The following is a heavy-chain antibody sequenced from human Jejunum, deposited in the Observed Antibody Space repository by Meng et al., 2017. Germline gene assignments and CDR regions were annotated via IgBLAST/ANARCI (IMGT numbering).Heavy chain of an antibody. V-gene: IGHV4-39*01. CDR2: ISYSGST. J-gene: IGHJ4*02. CDR1: GGSISGSYDY. Sequence: QLQLQESGAGLVKAPETLSLTCTVSGGSISGSYDYWGWIRQPPGKGLDWTGTISYSGSTYYNPSLTSRVTISMDTSKNQFSLKLSSVTAADTAVYYCARHFSGSGTWFFDSWGQGALVTVSS. D-gene: IGHD3-10*01. CDR3: ARHFSGSGTWFFDS.